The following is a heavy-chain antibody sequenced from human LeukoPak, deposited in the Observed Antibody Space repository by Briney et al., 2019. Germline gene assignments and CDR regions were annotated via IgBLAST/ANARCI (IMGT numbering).Heavy chain of an antibody. CDR2: ISWNRGSI. D-gene: IGHD3-22*01. V-gene: IGHV3-9*01. CDR1: GFTFDDYA. J-gene: IGHJ4*02. CDR3: AKVSDYYDSSGYFDY. Sequence: GGSLRLSCAASGFTFDDYAMHWVRQAPGKGLEWVSGISWNRGSIGYADSVKGRFTISRDNAKNSLYLQMNSLRAEDTALYYCAKVSDYYDSSGYFDYWGQGTLVTVSS.